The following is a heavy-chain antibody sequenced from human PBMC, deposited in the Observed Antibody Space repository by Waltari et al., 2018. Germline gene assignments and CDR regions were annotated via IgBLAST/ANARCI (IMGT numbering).Heavy chain of an antibody. CDR3: ARYQSSSGGWFDP. J-gene: IGHJ5*02. V-gene: IGHV3-33*01. Sequence: QVRLLESGGGVVQRGRALRLSCAVSGFTVRSSVMRWVPWAPGKGLEWVAVIWYDGSNKYYADSVKGRFTISRDNSKNTLYLQMNSLRAEDTAVYYCARYQSSSGGWFDPWGQGTLVTVSS. D-gene: IGHD6-25*01. CDR1: GFTVRSSV. CDR2: IWYDGSNK.